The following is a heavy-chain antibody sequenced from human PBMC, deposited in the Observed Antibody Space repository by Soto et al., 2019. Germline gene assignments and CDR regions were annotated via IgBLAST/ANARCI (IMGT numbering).Heavy chain of an antibody. V-gene: IGHV3-30-3*01. Sequence: QVQLVESGGGVVQPGRSLRLSCAASGFTFSSYAMHWVRQAPGKGLEWVAVISYDGSNKYYADSVKGRFTISRDHSKNTLYLQMNSLRAEDTAVYYCARSGYYDFWSGYYYYYYVMDVWGQGTTVTVSS. CDR2: ISYDGSNK. J-gene: IGHJ6*02. CDR1: GFTFSSYA. D-gene: IGHD3-3*01. CDR3: ARSGYYDFWSGYYYYYYVMDV.